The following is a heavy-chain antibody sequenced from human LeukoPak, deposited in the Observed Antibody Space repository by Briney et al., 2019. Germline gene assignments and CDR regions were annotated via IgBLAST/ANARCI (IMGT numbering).Heavy chain of an antibody. D-gene: IGHD5-24*01. CDR3: ARGDGPHFNY. V-gene: IGHV4-59*01. CDR2: LYYSGST. CDR1: GGSISNYY. J-gene: IGHJ4*02. Sequence: SETLSLTCTVSGGSISNYYWSWIRQPPGKGLEWIGYLYYSGSTNYNPSLKTRVTISVDTSKNQFSLKLNSVTAADTAVYYCARGDGPHFNYWGQGTLVTVSS.